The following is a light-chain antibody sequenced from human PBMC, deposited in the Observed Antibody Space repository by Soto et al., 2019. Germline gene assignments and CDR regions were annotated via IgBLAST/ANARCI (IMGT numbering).Light chain of an antibody. Sequence: SYELTQPPSVSVAPGQTARITCGGNNIGSKSVHWYQQKPGQAPVLVIYDDNDWPSGVPERFSSSNSGNTATLTISRVEAGDEADYYCQVWDSSSNHVVFGGGTKLTVL. V-gene: IGLV3-21*02. CDR2: DDN. CDR3: QVWDSSSNHVV. CDR1: NIGSKS. J-gene: IGLJ2*01.